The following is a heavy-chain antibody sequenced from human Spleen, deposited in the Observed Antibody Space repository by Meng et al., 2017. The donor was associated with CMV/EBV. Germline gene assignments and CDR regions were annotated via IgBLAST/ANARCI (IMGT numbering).Heavy chain of an antibody. J-gene: IGHJ4*02. CDR2: IIPMFGTT. CDR1: TFRTFT. D-gene: IGHD3-16*02. V-gene: IGHV1-69*05. CDR3: ARGPRITVGGVIIWPLED. Sequence: TFRTFTITWVRQAPGQGLEWMAGIIPMFGTTNCAQRFRGRVTITTDDSATTAYMEMSSLRSEDTAVYFCARGPRITVGGVIIWPLEDWGQGTLVTVSS.